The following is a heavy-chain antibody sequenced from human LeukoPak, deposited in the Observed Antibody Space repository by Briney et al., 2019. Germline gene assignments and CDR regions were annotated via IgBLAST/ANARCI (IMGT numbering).Heavy chain of an antibody. J-gene: IGHJ5*02. V-gene: IGHV1-8*01. CDR3: ARGGPFQYPVWSGHDNWFDP. CDR2: MNPNSGNT. Sequence: ASVKVSCKASGYTFTSYDINWVRQATGQGLEWMGWMNPNSGNTGYAQKFQGRVTMTRNTSISTAYMELSSLRSEDTAVYYCARGGPFQYPVWSGHDNWFDPWGQGTLVTVSS. CDR1: GYTFTSYD. D-gene: IGHD3-3*01.